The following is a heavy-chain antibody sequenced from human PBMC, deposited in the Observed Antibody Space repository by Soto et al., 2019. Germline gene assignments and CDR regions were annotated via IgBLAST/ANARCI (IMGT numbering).Heavy chain of an antibody. CDR1: GGSISSYY. CDR3: ATVRTGVNDLLEDYYYGMDV. D-gene: IGHD3-10*01. V-gene: IGHV4-59*01. J-gene: IGHJ6*02. Sequence: SETLSLTCTVSGGSISSYYWSWIRQPPGKGLEWIGYIYYSGSTNYNPSLKSRVTISVDTSKNQFSLKLSSVTAADTAVYYCATVRTGVNDLLEDYYYGMDVWGQGTTVTVSS. CDR2: IYYSGST.